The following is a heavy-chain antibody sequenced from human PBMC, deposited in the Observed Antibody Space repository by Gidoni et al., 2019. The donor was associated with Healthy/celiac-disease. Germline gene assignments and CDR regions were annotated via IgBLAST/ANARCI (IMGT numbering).Heavy chain of an antibody. CDR3: AKGIAAAGSIDY. D-gene: IGHD6-13*01. CDR2: ISYDGSNK. Sequence: QVQLVESGGGVVQPGRSLRLSCAASGFTFSSYGMHWVRQAPGKGLEWVAVISYDGSNKYYADSVKGRFTISRDNSKNTLYLQMNSLRAEDTAVHYCAKGIAAAGSIDYWGQGTLVTVSS. J-gene: IGHJ4*02. V-gene: IGHV3-30*18. CDR1: GFTFSSYG.